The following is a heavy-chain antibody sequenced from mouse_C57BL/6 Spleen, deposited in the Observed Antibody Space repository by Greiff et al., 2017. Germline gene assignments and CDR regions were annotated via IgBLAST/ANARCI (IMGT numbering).Heavy chain of an antibody. J-gene: IGHJ1*03. CDR3: ARGCGYRNYDWYFDV. CDR2: ISYDGSN. V-gene: IGHV3-6*01. Sequence: ESGPGLVKPSQSLSLTCSVTGYSITSGYYWNWIRQFPGNKLEWMGYISYDGSNKYNPSLKNRISITRDTSKNQFFLKLNSVTTEDTATYYCARGCGYRNYDWYFDVWGTGTTVTVSS. D-gene: IGHD2-5*01. CDR1: GYSITSGYY.